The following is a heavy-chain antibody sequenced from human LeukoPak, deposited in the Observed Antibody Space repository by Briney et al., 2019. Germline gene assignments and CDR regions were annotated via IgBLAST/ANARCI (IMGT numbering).Heavy chain of an antibody. CDR3: ARDRIAARGYYFDY. D-gene: IGHD6-6*01. CDR1: GFPFSNYG. Sequence: PGGSLRLSCTASGFPFSNYGMNWVHQAPGKGLEWVANIKQDGSEKYYVDSVKGRFTISRDNAKNSLYLQMNSLRAEDTAVYYCARDRIAARGYYFDYWGQGTPVTVSS. CDR2: IKQDGSEK. V-gene: IGHV3-7*01. J-gene: IGHJ4*02.